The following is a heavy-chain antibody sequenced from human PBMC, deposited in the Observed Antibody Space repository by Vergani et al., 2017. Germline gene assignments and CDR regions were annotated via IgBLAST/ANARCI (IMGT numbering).Heavy chain of an antibody. D-gene: IGHD2-21*01. J-gene: IGHJ6*02. Sequence: EVQLVESGGGIVKPGGSLRLSCVASGFSFRNAWTNWVRRTPGKGLEWVGRIKSTFDRGTTDYAAAVKGRFTISRDDSKNTLFLQMNGLKTEDIGVYYCTTAXRYCGDGSCYWLRDHHYYRMDVWGQGTTVTVSS. CDR2: IKSTFDRGTT. V-gene: IGHV3-15*07. CDR1: GFSFRNAW. CDR3: TTAXRYCGDGSCYWLRDHHYYRMDV.